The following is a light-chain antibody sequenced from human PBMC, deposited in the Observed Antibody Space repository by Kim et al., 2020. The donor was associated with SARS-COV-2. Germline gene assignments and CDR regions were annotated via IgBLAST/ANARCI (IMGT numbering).Light chain of an antibody. V-gene: IGLV3-19*01. CDR2: GKN. CDR3: NSRDSSGKHVV. CDR1: SLRSYY. Sequence: SSELTQDPAVSVALGQTVRITCQGDSLRSYYASWYQQKPGQAPVLVIYGKNNRPSGIPDRISGSSSGNTASLTITGAQAEDEADYYCNSRDSSGKHVV. J-gene: IGLJ2*01.